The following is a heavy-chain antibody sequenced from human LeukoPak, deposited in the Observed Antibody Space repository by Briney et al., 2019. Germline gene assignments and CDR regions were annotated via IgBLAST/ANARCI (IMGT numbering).Heavy chain of an antibody. CDR3: AREMSVFTMVRGDPGNWFDP. V-gene: IGHV3-48*03. Sequence: PGGSLRLSCAASGFTFSSYEMNWVRQAPGKGLEWVSYISSSGSTIYYADSVKGRFTISRDNAKNSLYLQMNSLRAEDTAVYYCAREMSVFTMVRGDPGNWFDPWGQGTLVTVSS. CDR1: GFTFSSYE. J-gene: IGHJ5*02. D-gene: IGHD3-10*01. CDR2: ISSSGSTI.